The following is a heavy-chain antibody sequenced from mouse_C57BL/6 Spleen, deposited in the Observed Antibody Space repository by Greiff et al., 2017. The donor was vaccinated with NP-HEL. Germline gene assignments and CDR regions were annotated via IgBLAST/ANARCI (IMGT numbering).Heavy chain of an antibody. CDR2: IYPGDGDT. J-gene: IGHJ2*01. D-gene: IGHD1-1*01. Sequence: QVHVKQSGAELVKPGASVKISCKASGYAFSSYWMNWVKQRPGKGLEWIGQIYPGDGDTNYNGKFKGKATLTADKSSSTAYMQLSSLTSEDSAVYFCARSYGSSYPYFDYWGQGTTLTVSS. V-gene: IGHV1-80*01. CDR1: GYAFSSYW. CDR3: ARSYGSSYPYFDY.